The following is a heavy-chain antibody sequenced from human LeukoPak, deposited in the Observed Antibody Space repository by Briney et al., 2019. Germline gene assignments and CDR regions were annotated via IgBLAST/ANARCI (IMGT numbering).Heavy chain of an antibody. Sequence: GGSLRLSCAASGFALSNYGMHWVRQAPGKGLEWVAFIRYDESNKYYADSVKGRFTISRDNSKNTLYLQMISLRAEDTAVYYCAKSEAKVTPAGTRVIWGQGTMVTVS. D-gene: IGHD4-17*01. CDR3: AKSEAKVTPAGTRVI. CDR2: IRYDESNK. V-gene: IGHV3-30*02. CDR1: GFALSNYG. J-gene: IGHJ3*02.